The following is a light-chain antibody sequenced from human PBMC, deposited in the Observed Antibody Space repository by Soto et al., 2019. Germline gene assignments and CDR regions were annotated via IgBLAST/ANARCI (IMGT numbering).Light chain of an antibody. J-gene: IGLJ2*01. CDR1: SGSVSPSYY. CDR3: VLYMGSYVV. Sequence: QTVVTQEPSFSVSPGGTVTLTCGLSSGSVSPSYYPSWYQQTPGQAPRTLIYSTNTRSSGVPDRFSGSILGNKAALTITGAQADDESDYYCVLYMGSYVVFGGGTKLTVL. V-gene: IGLV8-61*01. CDR2: STN.